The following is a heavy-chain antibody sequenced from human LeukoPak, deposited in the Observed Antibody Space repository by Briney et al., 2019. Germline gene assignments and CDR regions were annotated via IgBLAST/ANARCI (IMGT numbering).Heavy chain of an antibody. J-gene: IGHJ6*03. CDR2: IRYDGSNK. D-gene: IGHD6-19*01. CDR1: GVTFSSYG. Sequence: GGSLRLSCAASGVTFSSYGMHWGRQAPGKGLGWVAFIRYDGSNKYYADSVKGRFTISRDNSKNTLYLQMNSLRAEDTAVYPCATEGAPVADDFYYMAASGTGTTVTVSS. V-gene: IGHV3-30*02. CDR3: ATEGAPVADDFYYMAA.